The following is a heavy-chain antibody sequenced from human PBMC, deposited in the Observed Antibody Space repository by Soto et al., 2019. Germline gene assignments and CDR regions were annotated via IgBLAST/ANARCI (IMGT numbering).Heavy chain of an antibody. CDR1: GGPISSSSYY. D-gene: IGHD3-3*01. CDR2: IYYSGST. V-gene: IGHV4-39*01. CDR3: ARGYDFWSGFDAFDI. J-gene: IGHJ3*02. Sequence: SETLSLTCTVSGGPISSSSYYWGWIRQPPGKGLEWIGSIYYSGSTYYDPCLKSRVTISVDTSKNQFSLKLSSVTAADTAVYYCARGYDFWSGFDAFDIWGQGTMVTVSS.